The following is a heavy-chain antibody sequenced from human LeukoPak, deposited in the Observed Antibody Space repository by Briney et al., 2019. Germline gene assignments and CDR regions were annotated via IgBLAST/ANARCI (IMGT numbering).Heavy chain of an antibody. CDR1: GFTLSSSS. CDR3: AKGSATTTSTQVDF. CDR2: ISGTGGTT. Sequence: GGSMRLSCSASGFTLSSSSMSWVRQPPEGGLEWVAVISGTGGTTYYADSVKGRFTISRDNSKNTLYLQMSNLRAEDTALYYCAKGSATTTSTQVDFWGQGTLVTVSS. J-gene: IGHJ4*02. V-gene: IGHV3-23*01. D-gene: IGHD2-2*01.